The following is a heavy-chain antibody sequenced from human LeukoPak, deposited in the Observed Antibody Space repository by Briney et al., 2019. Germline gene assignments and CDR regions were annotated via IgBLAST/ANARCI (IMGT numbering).Heavy chain of an antibody. CDR2: IDPSDSYT. CDR1: GYSFTSYW. Sequence: GESLKISCKGSGYSFTSYWISWVRQMPGKGLEWMGRIDPSDSYTNYSPSFQGHVTISADKSISTAYLQWSSLKASDTAMYYCARSGEMYCSGGSCYFKNWFDPWGQGTLVTVSS. J-gene: IGHJ5*02. D-gene: IGHD2-15*01. V-gene: IGHV5-10-1*01. CDR3: ARSGEMYCSGGSCYFKNWFDP.